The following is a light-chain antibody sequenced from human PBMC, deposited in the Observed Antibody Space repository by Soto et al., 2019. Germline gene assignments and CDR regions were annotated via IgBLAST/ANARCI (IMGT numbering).Light chain of an antibody. V-gene: IGLV2-14*01. CDR1: SSDAGGYNY. CDR3: SSYTSSSTV. Sequence: QSVLTQPASVSGSPGQSITISCTGTSSDAGGYNYVSWYQQHPGKAPKLMIYEVSNRPSGVSNRFSGSKSGNTASLTISGLQAEDEADYYCSSYTSSSTVFGGGTKLTVL. CDR2: EVS. J-gene: IGLJ2*01.